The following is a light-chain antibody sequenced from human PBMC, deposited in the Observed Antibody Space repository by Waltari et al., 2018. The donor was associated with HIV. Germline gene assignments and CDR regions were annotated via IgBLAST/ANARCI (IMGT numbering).Light chain of an antibody. J-gene: IGLJ3*02. CDR2: CDS. CDR3: QVWDSASDWV. CDR1: NIGSKS. V-gene: IGLV3-21*02. Sequence: SYLLTQAPSVSVAPGLTARLPSGGNNIGSKSVHWCRQMSGQAPELVFYCDSDRPSGIPERFSGSNSGHTATLTISRVEAGDEADYHCQVWDSASDWVFGGGTKLTVL.